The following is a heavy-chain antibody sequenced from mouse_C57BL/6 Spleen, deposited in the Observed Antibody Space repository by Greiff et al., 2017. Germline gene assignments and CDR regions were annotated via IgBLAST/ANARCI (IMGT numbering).Heavy chain of an antibody. CDR3: AREGYGEDFDY. D-gene: IGHD2-2*01. J-gene: IGHJ2*01. CDR1: GYTFTSYW. Sequence: QVQLQQPGAELVKPGASVKLSCKASGYTFTSYWMHWVKQRPGQGLEWIGMIHPNSGSTNYNEKFKSKATLTVDKSSSTAYMQLSSLTSEDSAVYYFAREGYGEDFDYWGQGTTLTVSS. V-gene: IGHV1-64*01. CDR2: IHPNSGST.